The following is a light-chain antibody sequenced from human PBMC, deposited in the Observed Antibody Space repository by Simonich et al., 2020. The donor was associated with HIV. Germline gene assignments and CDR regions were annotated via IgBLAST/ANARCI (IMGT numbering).Light chain of an antibody. CDR3: MQALQTPMYT. CDR1: QSLLHSNGYNY. V-gene: IGKV2-28*01. CDR2: LGS. Sequence: DIVLTQSQLSLPVTPGEPASIAFRSSQSLLHSNGYNYLDWFLLKPGQAPQLLIYLGSNRASGVPDRISGRGSGTDCTLKISRVDAEEVGVHYCMQALQTPMYTFGQGTKLEIK. J-gene: IGKJ2*01.